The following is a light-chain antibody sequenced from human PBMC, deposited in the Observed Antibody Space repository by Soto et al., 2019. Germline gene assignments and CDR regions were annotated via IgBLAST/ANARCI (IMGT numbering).Light chain of an antibody. CDR2: VAS. Sequence: AIRMTQSPSPLSASTGDRVTITCRASQGVSSYVACYQQKPGKARKRLIYVASNLQSGVPSRVSGSGAGTDCTLTISSIQPEDIGSYYCQQSYNMPWTFGRGTKVDI. V-gene: IGKV1-8*01. J-gene: IGKJ1*01. CDR1: QGVSSY. CDR3: QQSYNMPWT.